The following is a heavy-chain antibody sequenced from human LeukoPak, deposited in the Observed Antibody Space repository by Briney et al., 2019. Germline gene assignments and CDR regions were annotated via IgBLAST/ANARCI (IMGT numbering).Heavy chain of an antibody. J-gene: IGHJ4*02. CDR1: GGSISSSSYY. V-gene: IGHV4-39*01. CDR3: ASRFGVVPFYY. CDR2: IYYSGST. D-gene: IGHD3-3*01. Sequence: SETLSLTCTVSGGSISSSSYYWGWIRQPPGKGLEWIGSIYYSGSTYYNPSLKSRVTISVDTSKNQFSLKLSSVTAADTAVYYCASRFGVVPFYYWGQGTLVTVSS.